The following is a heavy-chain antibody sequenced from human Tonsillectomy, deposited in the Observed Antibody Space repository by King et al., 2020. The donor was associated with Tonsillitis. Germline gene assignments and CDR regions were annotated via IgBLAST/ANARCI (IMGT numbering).Heavy chain of an antibody. Sequence: VQLQESGPGLVKPSETLSLTCSVSGASISSYYWSWIRPPAGKGLEWIGRIYSRGSTNYNPSLKSRVTMSVDTSKNQFSLKLSSVTAADTAVYYCASGFLEWNFDYWGQGTLVTVSS. CDR3: ASGFLEWNFDY. J-gene: IGHJ4*02. D-gene: IGHD3-3*01. CDR2: IYSRGST. CDR1: GASISSYY. V-gene: IGHV4-4*07.